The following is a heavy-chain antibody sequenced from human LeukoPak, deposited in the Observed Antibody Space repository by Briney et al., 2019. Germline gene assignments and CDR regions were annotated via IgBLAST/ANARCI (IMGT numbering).Heavy chain of an antibody. Sequence: GGSLRLSCAASGFTFSSLWMSWVRQAPGKGLEWVSSISGSGGSTYYADSVKGRFTISRDNSKNTLYLQMNSLRAEDTAVYYCAKVVRVGAIDYWGQGTLVTVSS. CDR1: GFTFSSLW. CDR2: ISGSGGST. D-gene: IGHD1-26*01. CDR3: AKVVRVGAIDY. V-gene: IGHV3-23*01. J-gene: IGHJ4*02.